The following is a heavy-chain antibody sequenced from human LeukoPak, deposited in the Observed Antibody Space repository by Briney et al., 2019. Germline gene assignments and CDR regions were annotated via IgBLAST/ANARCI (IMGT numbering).Heavy chain of an antibody. V-gene: IGHV1-69*04. Sequence: ASVKVSCKASGGTFSSYAISWVRQAPGQGLEWMGRIILILGIANYAQKFQGRVTITADKSTSTAYMELSSLRSEDTAVYYCARDYDSSGYSPEVSVDYWGQGTLVTVSS. J-gene: IGHJ4*02. CDR2: IILILGIA. D-gene: IGHD3-22*01. CDR3: ARDYDSSGYSPEVSVDY. CDR1: GGTFSSYA.